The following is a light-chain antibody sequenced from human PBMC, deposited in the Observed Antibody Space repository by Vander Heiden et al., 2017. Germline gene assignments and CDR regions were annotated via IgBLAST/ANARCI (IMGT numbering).Light chain of an antibody. CDR1: QDMSNY. CDR2: DAS. V-gene: IGKV1-33*01. CDR3: QQDDNLPLT. Sequence: DIQMTQSPSSLSASVGDRVTITCQASQDMSNYLNWYQQKPGKAPKLLIYDASNLETGVPSRFSGSGSGTDFTFTISSLQPEDFATYYCQQDDNLPLTFGGGTKVEIK. J-gene: IGKJ4*01.